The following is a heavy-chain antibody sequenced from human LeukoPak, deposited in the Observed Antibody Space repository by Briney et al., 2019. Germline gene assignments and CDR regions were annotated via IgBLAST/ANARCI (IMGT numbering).Heavy chain of an antibody. CDR2: ISGSGGST. CDR3: AKGGPTYYYDSSGYYFSDY. J-gene: IGHJ4*02. D-gene: IGHD3-22*01. CDR1: GFTFSSYA. Sequence: GGSLRLSCAASGFTFSSYAMSWVRQAPGKGLEWVSAISGSGGSTYYADSVKGRFTISRDNSKNTLYLQMNSLRAEDTAVYYCAKGGPTYYYDSSGYYFSDYWGQGALVTVSS. V-gene: IGHV3-23*01.